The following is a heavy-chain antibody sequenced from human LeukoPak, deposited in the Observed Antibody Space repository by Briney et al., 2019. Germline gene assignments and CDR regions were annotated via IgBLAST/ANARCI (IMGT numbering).Heavy chain of an antibody. V-gene: IGHV1-69*13. J-gene: IGHJ4*02. CDR3: ARSVRATTQVLWKFDY. CDR2: IIPIFGTA. CDR1: GGTFSSYG. D-gene: IGHD2-2*01. Sequence: SVKVSCKSSGGTFSSYGISWVRQAPGQGLEWMGGIIPIFGTANYAQKFQGRVTIIVDESTTTPYMELSSLRSEDTAVYYCARSVRATTQVLWKFDYWGQGTLVTVSS.